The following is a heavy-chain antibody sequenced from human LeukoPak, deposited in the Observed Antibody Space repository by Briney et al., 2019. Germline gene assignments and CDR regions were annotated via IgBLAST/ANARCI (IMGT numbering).Heavy chain of an antibody. CDR3: ARELEMATITHLDY. CDR2: INPNSGGT. Sequence: GASVKVSCKASGYTFTGYYMHWVRQAPGQGLEWMGWINPNSGGTNYAQKFQGRVTMTRDTSISTAYMELSRLRSDDTAVYYCARELEMATITHLDYWGQGTLVTVSS. CDR1: GYTFTGYY. V-gene: IGHV1-2*02. J-gene: IGHJ4*02. D-gene: IGHD5-24*01.